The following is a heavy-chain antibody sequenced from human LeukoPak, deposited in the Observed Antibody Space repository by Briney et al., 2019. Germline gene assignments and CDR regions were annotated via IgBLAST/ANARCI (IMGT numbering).Heavy chain of an antibody. CDR1: GYSFTSYW. D-gene: IGHD5-12*01. J-gene: IGHJ4*02. V-gene: IGHV5-10-1*01. CDR3: ASLSAPGGYDSGFDY. Sequence: GESLRISCQGSGYSFTSYWINWVRQMPGKGLEWMGRIDPSDSYTNYSPSFQGHVTISADKSITTAYLQWSSLKASDTAMYYCASLSAPGGYDSGFDYWGQGTLVTVSS. CDR2: IDPSDSYT.